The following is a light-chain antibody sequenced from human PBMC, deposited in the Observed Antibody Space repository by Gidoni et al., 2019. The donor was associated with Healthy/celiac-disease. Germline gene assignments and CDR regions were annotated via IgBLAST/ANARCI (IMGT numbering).Light chain of an antibody. V-gene: IGKV3-11*01. J-gene: IGKJ1*01. Sequence: EIVLTQSPATLSLSPGERATLSCRASQSVRSYLARYQPKPGQAPRLLIYDASNRATGLPARFSGSGSGPVFTLTISSLEPEDFAVYYCQQRSNWPPWTCGQGTKVEI. CDR3: QQRSNWPPWT. CDR1: QSVRSY. CDR2: DAS.